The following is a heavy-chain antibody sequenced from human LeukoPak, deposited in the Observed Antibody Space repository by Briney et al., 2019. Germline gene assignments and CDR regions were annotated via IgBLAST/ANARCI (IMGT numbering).Heavy chain of an antibody. CDR3: ARGGVYSSSWYKYNWFDP. Sequence: SETLSLTCAVYGGSFSGYYCSWIRQPPGKGLEWIGEINHSGSTNYNPSLKSRVTISVDTSKNQFSLKLSSVTAAGTAVYYCARGGVYSSSWYKYNWFDPWGQGTLVTVSS. CDR2: INHSGST. D-gene: IGHD6-13*01. V-gene: IGHV4-34*01. J-gene: IGHJ5*02. CDR1: GGSFSGYY.